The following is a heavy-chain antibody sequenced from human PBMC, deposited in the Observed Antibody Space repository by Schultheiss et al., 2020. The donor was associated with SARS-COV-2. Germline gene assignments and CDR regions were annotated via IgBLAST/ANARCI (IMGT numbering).Heavy chain of an antibody. D-gene: IGHD1-14*01. J-gene: IGHJ4*02. V-gene: IGHV3-9*01. CDR1: GFTFDDYA. Sequence: SLKISCAASGFTFDDYAMHWVRQAPGKGLEWVSGISWNSGSIGYADSVKGRFTISRDNSKNTLYLQMNSLRAEDTAVYYCTRPGHDYGDYWGQGTLVTVSS. CDR3: TRPGHDYGDY. CDR2: ISWNSGSI.